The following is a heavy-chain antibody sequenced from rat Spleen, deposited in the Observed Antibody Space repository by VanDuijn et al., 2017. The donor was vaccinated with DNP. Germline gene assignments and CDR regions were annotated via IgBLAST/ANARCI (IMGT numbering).Heavy chain of an antibody. D-gene: IGHD4-3*01. Sequence: EVQLVESGGGLVQPGRSLKLSCAASGFTFSNYYMAWVRQAPKKGLEWVATISTSGSRPYYPDSVKGRFTISRDNAKSSLYLQINSLKSEDTATYYCIRWNSGHFDYWGQGVMVTVSS. CDR2: ISTSGSRP. CDR3: IRWNSGHFDY. V-gene: IGHV5-25*01. CDR1: GFTFSNYY. J-gene: IGHJ2*01.